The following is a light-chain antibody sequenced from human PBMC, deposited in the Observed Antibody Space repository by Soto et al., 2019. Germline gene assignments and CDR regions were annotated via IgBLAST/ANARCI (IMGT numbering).Light chain of an antibody. CDR1: QSVSSN. V-gene: IGKV3-15*01. CDR2: GAS. J-gene: IGKJ4*01. CDR3: QQYKNWPLT. Sequence: EIVMTQSPATLSVSPGERATLSCRASQSVSSNLAWYQQKPGQAPRLLIYGASTRATGIPARFSGSGSGTEFTLTISSLQSEDFAVYSCQQYKNWPLTFGGGTKVDIK.